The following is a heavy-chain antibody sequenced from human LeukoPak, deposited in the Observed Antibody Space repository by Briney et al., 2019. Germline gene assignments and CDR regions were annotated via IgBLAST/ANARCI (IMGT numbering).Heavy chain of an antibody. J-gene: IGHJ5*02. CDR1: GYSFTSYW. CDR3: ARPHYRSSWLYGIDP. D-gene: IGHD6-13*01. Sequence: GESLRISCKGSGYSFTSYWISWVRQMPGKGLEWMGRIDPSDSYTNYSPSFQGHVTISADKSIITAYLQWSSLKASDTAMYYCARPHYRSSWLYGIDPWGQGTLVTVSS. CDR2: IDPSDSYT. V-gene: IGHV5-10-1*01.